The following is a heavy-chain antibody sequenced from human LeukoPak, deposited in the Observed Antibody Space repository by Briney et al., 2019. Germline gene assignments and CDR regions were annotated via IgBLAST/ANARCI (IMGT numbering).Heavy chain of an antibody. D-gene: IGHD3-10*01. J-gene: IGHJ5*02. Sequence: PGGSLRLSCAASGFTFSSYSMNWVRQAPGKGLEWVSAISGSGGSTYYADSVKGRFTISRDNSKNTLYLQMNSLRAEDTAVYYCAKVQDSLWFWELLSWGQGTLVTVSS. CDR3: AKVQDSLWFWELLS. CDR2: ISGSGGST. V-gene: IGHV3-23*01. CDR1: GFTFSSYS.